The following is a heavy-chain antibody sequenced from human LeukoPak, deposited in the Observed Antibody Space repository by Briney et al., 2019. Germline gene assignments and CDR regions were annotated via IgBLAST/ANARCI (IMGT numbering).Heavy chain of an antibody. D-gene: IGHD5-24*01. CDR2: VHYGGST. J-gene: IGHJ3*02. V-gene: IGHV4-59*01. CDR3: ARVVDMRTHAFDI. CDR1: GGSISTYY. Sequence: PSQTLSLTCTVSGGSISTYYWSWIRQPPGRELEWIGYVHYGGSTNYNPSLKSRVTVSVDTSKNQFSLRLSSVTAADTAVCYCARVVDMRTHAFDIWGQGTMVTVSS.